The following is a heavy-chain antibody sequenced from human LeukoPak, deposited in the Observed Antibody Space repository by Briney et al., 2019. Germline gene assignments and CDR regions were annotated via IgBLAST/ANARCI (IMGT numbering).Heavy chain of an antibody. V-gene: IGHV4-61*02. CDR3: ARYSGSGNGRYHFDY. CDR1: GGSISSGTYF. CDR2: IYTSGGT. D-gene: IGHD1-26*01. Sequence: PSETLSLTCTVSGGSISSGTYFWTWIRQPAGKEPEWLGRIYTSGGTDYNPSLKSRITISADTSKNQFSLNLISATAADTAVYYCARYSGSGNGRYHFDYWGQGTLVTVSS. J-gene: IGHJ4*02.